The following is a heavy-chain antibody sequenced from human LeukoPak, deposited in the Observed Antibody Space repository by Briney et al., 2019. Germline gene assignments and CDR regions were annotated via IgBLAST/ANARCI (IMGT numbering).Heavy chain of an antibody. Sequence: SETLSLTCAVSGYSLGKNYYWGWIRQPPGKGLEWIGRIYGTGSTSYNPSLMNRVTMSVDTSKNHFSLKLTSVTAADTAVYCCARYDSRGSASTRFDYWGQGILVTISS. CDR2: IYGTGST. D-gene: IGHD3-16*01. CDR3: ARYDSRGSASTRFDY. CDR1: GYSLGKNYY. J-gene: IGHJ4*02. V-gene: IGHV4-38-2*01.